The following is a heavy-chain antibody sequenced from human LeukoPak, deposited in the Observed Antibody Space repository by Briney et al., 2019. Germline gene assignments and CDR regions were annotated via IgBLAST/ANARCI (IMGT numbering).Heavy chain of an antibody. D-gene: IGHD3-3*01. J-gene: IGHJ4*02. CDR3: ARAPAVGPLRFFDY. CDR1: GYTFTGHY. Sequence: ASVKVPCQASGYTFTGHYIHWVRQASGQGIDWMGWIHPNSGGTNFAQTFQGRVTMTRDSSISTAYMEVSSLRSDDTAVYYCARAPAVGPLRFFDYWGQGTLVTVSS. CDR2: IHPNSGGT. V-gene: IGHV1-2*02.